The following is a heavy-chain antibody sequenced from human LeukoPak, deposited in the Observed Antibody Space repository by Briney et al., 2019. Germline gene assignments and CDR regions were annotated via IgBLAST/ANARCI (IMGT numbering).Heavy chain of an antibody. J-gene: IGHJ4*02. CDR3: AILFTYYYDSSDY. D-gene: IGHD3-22*01. CDR1: GYTLTELS. CDR2: FDPEDGET. Sequence: ASVKVSCKVSGYTLTELSMHWVRQAPGKGPEWMGGFDPEDGETIYAQKFQGRVTMTEDTSTDTAYMELSSLRSEDTAVYYCAILFTYYYDSSDYWGQGTLVTVSS. V-gene: IGHV1-24*01.